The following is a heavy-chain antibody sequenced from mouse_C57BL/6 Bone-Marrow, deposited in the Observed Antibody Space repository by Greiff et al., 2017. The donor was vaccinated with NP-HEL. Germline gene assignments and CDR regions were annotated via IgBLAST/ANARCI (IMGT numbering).Heavy chain of an antibody. CDR1: GFSLTSYG. D-gene: IGHD1-1*01. CDR3: ARGLYYYGSRLYAMDY. CDR2: IWSGGST. J-gene: IGHJ4*01. Sequence: QVQLQQSGPGLVQPSQSLSITCTVSGFSLTSYGVHWVRQSPGKGLEWLGVIWSGGSTDYNAAFISRLSISKDNSKSQVFFKMNSLQADDTAIYYCARGLYYYGSRLYAMDYWGQGTSVTVSS. V-gene: IGHV2-2*01.